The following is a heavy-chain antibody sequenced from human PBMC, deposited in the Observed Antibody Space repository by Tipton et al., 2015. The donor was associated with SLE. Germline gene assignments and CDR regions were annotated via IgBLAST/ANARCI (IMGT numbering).Heavy chain of an antibody. Sequence: QLVQSGVEVKKPGASVKVSCEASGYTFTTYAISWVRQAPGQGLEWMGWISGYDGHTKNAQKFQGRITISTDTSTSTAYMELRSLRSDDTAVYYCARAGGSGGSCAYWGQGTLVTVSS. CDR3: ARAGGSGGSCAY. CDR2: ISGYDGHT. V-gene: IGHV1-18*01. D-gene: IGHD2-15*01. CDR1: GYTFTTYA. J-gene: IGHJ4*02.